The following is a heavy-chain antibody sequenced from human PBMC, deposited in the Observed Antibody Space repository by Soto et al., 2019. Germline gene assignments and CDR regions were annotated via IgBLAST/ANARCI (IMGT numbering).Heavy chain of an antibody. D-gene: IGHD3-22*01. Sequence: LKISCKGSGYSFAGYWITWVRQKPGKGLEWMGRIDPSDSQTYYSPSFRGHVTISATKSITTVFLQWSSLRASDTAMYYRARQIYDSDTGPNFQYYFDSWGQGTTVTVYS. CDR3: ARQIYDSDTGPNFQYYFDS. CDR2: IDPSDSQT. CDR1: GYSFAGYW. J-gene: IGHJ4*02. V-gene: IGHV5-10-1*01.